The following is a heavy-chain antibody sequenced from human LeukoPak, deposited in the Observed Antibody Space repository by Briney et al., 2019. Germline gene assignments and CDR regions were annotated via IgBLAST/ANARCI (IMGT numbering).Heavy chain of an antibody. Sequence: GGSLRLSCAASGFTFSSYAMSWVRQAPGKGLEWVSFISWNGGSTAYADSVKGRFTFSRDNSKNTLYLQMNSLRAEDTAVYYCAKLVAVAGRNYWGQGTLVTVSS. CDR3: AKLVAVAGRNY. V-gene: IGHV3-23*01. CDR1: GFTFSSYA. CDR2: ISWNGGST. D-gene: IGHD6-19*01. J-gene: IGHJ4*02.